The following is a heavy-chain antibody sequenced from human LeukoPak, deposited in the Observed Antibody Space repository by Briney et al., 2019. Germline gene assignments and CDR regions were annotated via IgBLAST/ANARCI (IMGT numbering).Heavy chain of an antibody. Sequence: SQTLSLTCAISGDSVSSNSAAWNWIRQSPSRGLEWLGRTYYRSDRYNNYAVSVKSRITINPDTSKNQFSLQLNSVAPEDTAVYYCARSRSRPIGVRGATAYYYYLDVWDKGTTVTVSS. CDR1: GDSVSSNSAA. CDR2: TYYRSDRYN. V-gene: IGHV6-1*01. CDR3: ARSRSRPIGVRGATAYYYYLDV. J-gene: IGHJ6*03. D-gene: IGHD1-26*01.